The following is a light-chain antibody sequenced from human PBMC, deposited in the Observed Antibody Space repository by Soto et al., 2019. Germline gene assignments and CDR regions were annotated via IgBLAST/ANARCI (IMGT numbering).Light chain of an antibody. CDR3: QQRYSTPIT. Sequence: DIQRTQSPSSMSASVGDRVTITCQASQDISNYLNWYQQKPGKAPKLLIYVASSLQGGVPSRFSGSGSGTDGTLTFGSLKTDDFATYDGQQRYSTPITFGQGTRLEIK. J-gene: IGKJ5*01. CDR2: VAS. CDR1: QDISNY. V-gene: IGKV1-39*01.